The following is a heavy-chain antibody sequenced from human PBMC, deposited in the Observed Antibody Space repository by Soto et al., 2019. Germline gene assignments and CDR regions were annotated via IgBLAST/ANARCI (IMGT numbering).Heavy chain of an antibody. Sequence: SETLSLTGAVYGGSFSAYYCSWIRQPPGKGLEWIGEINHSGGTSYNPSLKSRVTISVDTSKSQFSLKLSSVTAADTAVYYCARNYGSGSGGWFDPWGQGTLVTVSS. CDR1: GGSFSAYY. CDR2: INHSGGT. J-gene: IGHJ5*02. CDR3: ARNYGSGSGGWFDP. D-gene: IGHD3-10*01. V-gene: IGHV4-34*01.